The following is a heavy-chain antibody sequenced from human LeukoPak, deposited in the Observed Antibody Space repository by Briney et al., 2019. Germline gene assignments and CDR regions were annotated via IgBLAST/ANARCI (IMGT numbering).Heavy chain of an antibody. CDR3: AITGGPTVTAFDL. CDR2: INHDGGDK. V-gene: IGHV3-7*02. J-gene: IGHJ4*02. Sequence: PGGSLRLSCVASGFIFRNYWMSWVRQAPGKGLEWVANINHDGGDKNYVDSVKGRFTISRDNAKSSLYLQMNSLRVEDTAVYYCAITGGPTVTAFDLWGQGIRVTVSS. CDR1: GFIFRNYW. D-gene: IGHD4-17*01.